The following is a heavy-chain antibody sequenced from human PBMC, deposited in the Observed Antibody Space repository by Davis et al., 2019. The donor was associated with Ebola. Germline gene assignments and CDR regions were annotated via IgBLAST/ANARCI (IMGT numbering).Heavy chain of an antibody. CDR1: GYTFTNYG. Sequence: ASVTVSCKASGYTFTNYGITWVRQAPGQGLEWMGWINPHNGNTNYAPNVQGRVTMTTDTSTSTAYMEVGSLGSDDTAVYYCARAQFPTTSDHWGQGTLVTVSS. D-gene: IGHD1-1*01. V-gene: IGHV1-18*04. CDR3: ARAQFPTTSDH. CDR2: INPHNGNT. J-gene: IGHJ4*02.